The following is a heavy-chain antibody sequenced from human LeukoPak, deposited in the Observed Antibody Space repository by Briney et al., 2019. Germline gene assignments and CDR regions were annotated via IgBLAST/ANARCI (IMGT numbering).Heavy chain of an antibody. J-gene: IGHJ4*02. V-gene: IGHV4-38-2*02. CDR3: VRYCSSTTCSTRAVDY. D-gene: IGHD2-2*02. Sequence: SETLSLTCTVSGGSITSGYNWAWVRQPPGKVLEWIGSIYHSGSAYYNPSLKSRVTISVDTSKNQFSLKLSSVTAADTAVYHCVRYCSSTTCSTRAVDYWGQGTLVTVSS. CDR1: GGSITSGYN. CDR2: IYHSGSA.